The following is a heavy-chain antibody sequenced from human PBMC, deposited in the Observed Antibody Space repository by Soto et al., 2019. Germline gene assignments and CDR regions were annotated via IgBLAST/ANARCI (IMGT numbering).Heavy chain of an antibody. V-gene: IGHV1-69*13. CDR1: GGTFSSYA. CDR2: IIPIFGTA. Sequence: SVKVSCKASGGTFSSYAISWVRQAPGQGLEWMGGIIPIFGTANYAQKFQGRVTITADESTSTAYMELSSLRAEDTAVYYCAKDLLPNKFPVYYYYGMDVWGQGTTVTVSS. D-gene: IGHD2-8*01. J-gene: IGHJ6*02. CDR3: AKDLLPNKFPVYYYYGMDV.